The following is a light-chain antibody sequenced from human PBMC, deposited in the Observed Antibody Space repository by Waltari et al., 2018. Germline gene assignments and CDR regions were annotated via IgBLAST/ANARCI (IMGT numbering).Light chain of an antibody. J-gene: IGLJ2*01. Sequence: TVETQEPSFALYPGGTVTLPGGLTTDQVPRSQHPSWFQQTPGQAPRTLIYNTNTRSSGVPDRFSGSILGNKAALTIAGAQADDESDYYCLLYLSSGICVFGGGTKLTVL. V-gene: IGLV8-61*01. CDR2: NTN. CDR1: TDQVPRSQH. CDR3: LLYLSSGICV.